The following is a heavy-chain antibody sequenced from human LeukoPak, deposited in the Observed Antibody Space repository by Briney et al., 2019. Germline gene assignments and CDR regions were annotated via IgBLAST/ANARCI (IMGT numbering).Heavy chain of an antibody. D-gene: IGHD5-18*01. CDR3: ARVDTAYYFDY. J-gene: IGHJ4*02. CDR1: GGSISSGGYS. Sequence: PSETLSLTCAVSGGSISSGGYSWRWIRQPPGKGLEWIGYIYHSGSTYYNPSLKSRVTISVDRSKNQFSLKLSSVTAADTAVYYCARVDTAYYFDYWGQGTLVTVSS. CDR2: IYHSGST. V-gene: IGHV4-30-2*01.